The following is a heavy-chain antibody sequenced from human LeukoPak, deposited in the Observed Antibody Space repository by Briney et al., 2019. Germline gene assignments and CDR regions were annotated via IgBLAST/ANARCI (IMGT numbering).Heavy chain of an antibody. D-gene: IGHD3-22*01. CDR3: ASDYDSSGYSYDAFDI. CDR2: ISSSSSYI. V-gene: IGHV3-21*01. CDR1: GFTFSSYS. J-gene: IGHJ3*02. Sequence: PGGSLRLSCAASGFTFSSYSMNWARQAPGKGLEWVSSISSSSSYIYYADSVKGRFTISRDNAKNSLYLQMNSLRAEDTAVYYCASDYDSSGYSYDAFDIWGQGTMVTVSS.